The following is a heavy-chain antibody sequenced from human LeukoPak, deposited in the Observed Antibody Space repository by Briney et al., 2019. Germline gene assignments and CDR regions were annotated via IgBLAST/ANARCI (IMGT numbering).Heavy chain of an antibody. CDR3: ARELATINGPYFES. D-gene: IGHD5-24*01. Sequence: SETLSLTCSVSGGSISNFNWWNWVRQSPGKGLEWVGQIYHNGITNYNPSLKSRLTISVDKSRNLFSLNLTSVTAADTAVYFCARELATINGPYFESWGQGTLVTVSS. V-gene: IGHV4-4*02. J-gene: IGHJ4*02. CDR2: IYHNGIT. CDR1: GGSISNFNW.